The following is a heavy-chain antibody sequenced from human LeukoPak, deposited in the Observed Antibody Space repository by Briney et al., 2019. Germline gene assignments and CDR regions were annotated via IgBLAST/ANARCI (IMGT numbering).Heavy chain of an antibody. CDR3: AGGLSDYYYTVGY. D-gene: IGHD3-22*01. CDR2: INSDGSNT. Sequence: GGSLRLSCTTSGLTVTNYWMHWVRQAPGKGLVWVSRINSDGSNTNYAGSVKGRFTISRDNARNTLYLQMNSLRAEDTAVYYCAGGLSDYYYTVGYWGQGTLVTVSS. J-gene: IGHJ4*02. V-gene: IGHV3-74*01. CDR1: GLTVTNYW.